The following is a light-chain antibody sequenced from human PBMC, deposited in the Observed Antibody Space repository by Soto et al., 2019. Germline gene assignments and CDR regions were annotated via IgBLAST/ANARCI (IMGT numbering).Light chain of an antibody. CDR3: QLYGSSPPLT. J-gene: IGKJ5*01. CDR1: KSVSSSY. CDR2: GAS. V-gene: IGKV3-20*01. Sequence: EIVLTQSPGTLSLSPGERATLSCRASKSVSSSYLAWYQQKPGQAPRLLIYGASSRATGIPDRFSGSGSGTDFTLTISRLEPEDFAVYYCQLYGSSPPLTFGQGTRLEIK.